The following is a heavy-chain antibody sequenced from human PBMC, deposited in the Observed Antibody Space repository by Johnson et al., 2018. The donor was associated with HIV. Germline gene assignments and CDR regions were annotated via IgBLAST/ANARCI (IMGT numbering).Heavy chain of an antibody. CDR3: ARPPAYLYKAAFSI. Sequence: VQLVESGGGVVQPGRSLRLSCAASGFTFSSYAMHWVRQAPGKGLEWVANIKQDGSEKYYVDSVKGRITISRDNAKNSLFLQMDSMRAEDTAVYFCARPPAYLYKAAFSIWGQGTMVTVSS. J-gene: IGHJ3*02. CDR2: IKQDGSEK. V-gene: IGHV3-7*03. CDR1: GFTFSSYA. D-gene: IGHD3-16*02.